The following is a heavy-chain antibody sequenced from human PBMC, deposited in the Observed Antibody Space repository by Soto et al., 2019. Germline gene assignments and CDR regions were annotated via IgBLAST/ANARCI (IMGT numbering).Heavy chain of an antibody. CDR1: GYTFTSDG. V-gene: IGHV1-18*04. CDR2: ISAYNGNT. J-gene: IGHJ6*02. CDR3: AREGLGYCSSTSCYTGESLYYYYYGMDV. Sequence: ASVKVYCKASGYTFTSDGISWVRQAPGQGLEWMGWISAYNGNTNYAQKLQGRVTMTTDTSTSTAYMELRSLRSDDTAVYYCAREGLGYCSSTSCYTGESLYYYYYGMDVWGQGTTVTVSS. D-gene: IGHD2-2*02.